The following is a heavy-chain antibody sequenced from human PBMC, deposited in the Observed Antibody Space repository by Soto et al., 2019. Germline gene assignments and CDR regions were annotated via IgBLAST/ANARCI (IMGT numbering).Heavy chain of an antibody. CDR3: ASSRYSSGWPFFDY. CDR1: GGSISSYY. Sequence: QVQLQESGPGLVKPSETLSLTCTVSGGSISSYYWSWIRQPPGKGLEWIGYIYYSGSTNYNPFLKSRVTISVDTSKNQFSLKLSSVTAADTAVYYCASSRYSSGWPFFDYWGQGTLVTVSS. J-gene: IGHJ4*02. V-gene: IGHV4-59*01. CDR2: IYYSGST. D-gene: IGHD6-19*01.